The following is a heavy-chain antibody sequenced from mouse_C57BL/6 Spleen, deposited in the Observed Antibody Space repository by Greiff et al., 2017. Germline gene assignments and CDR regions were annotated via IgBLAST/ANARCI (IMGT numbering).Heavy chain of an antibody. V-gene: IGHV1-55*01. J-gene: IGHJ4*01. Sequence: VQLQQSGAELVKPGASVKMSCKASGYTFTSYWITWVKQRPGQGLEWIGDIYPGSGSTNYNEKFKSKATLTVDTSSSTAYMQLSSLTSEDSAVYYCAREAAQAKGAMDYWGQGTSVTVSS. CDR3: AREAAQAKGAMDY. D-gene: IGHD3-2*02. CDR1: GYTFTSYW. CDR2: IYPGSGST.